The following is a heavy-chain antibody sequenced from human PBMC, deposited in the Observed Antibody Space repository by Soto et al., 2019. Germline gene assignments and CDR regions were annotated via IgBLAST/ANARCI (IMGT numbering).Heavy chain of an antibody. CDR3: ARVGGTVTSDY. J-gene: IGHJ4*02. CDR1: GFAFSAYG. Sequence: QVQLVESGGGVVQPGRSLRLSCAASGFAFSAYGMHWVRQAPGKGLEWVAMIYSDGSNKYYADSVKGRFTISRDNSKNTLYLQMSSLRAEDTALYFCARVGGTVTSDYRGQGTLVTVSS. CDR2: IYSDGSNK. V-gene: IGHV3-33*01. D-gene: IGHD4-17*01.